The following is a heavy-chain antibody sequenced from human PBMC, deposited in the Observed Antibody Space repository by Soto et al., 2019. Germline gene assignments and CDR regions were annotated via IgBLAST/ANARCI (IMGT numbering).Heavy chain of an antibody. V-gene: IGHV3-15*01. CDR2: IKSKTDGGTT. J-gene: IGHJ4*02. CDR1: GFTFSNAW. CDR3: TTTPSDDILTGYYSEDY. D-gene: IGHD3-9*01. Sequence: GVSLRLSCAASGFTFSNAWMSWVRQAPGKGLEWVGRIKSKTDGGTTDYAEPVKGRFTISRDDSKNTLYLQMNSLKTEDTAAYYCTTTPSDDILTGYYSEDYWGQGTLVTVSS.